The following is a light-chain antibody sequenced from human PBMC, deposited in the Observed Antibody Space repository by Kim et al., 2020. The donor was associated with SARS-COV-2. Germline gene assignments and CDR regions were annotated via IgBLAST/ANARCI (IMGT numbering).Light chain of an antibody. CDR3: QVWDSSSDHPV. J-gene: IGLJ3*02. Sequence: PGKTARITCGGNNIGSKSVHWYQQKPGQAPVLVIYYESDRPSGIPERFSGSNSGNTATLTISRVEAGDEADYYCQVWDSSSDHPVFGGGTQLTVL. V-gene: IGLV3-21*04. CDR2: YES. CDR1: NIGSKS.